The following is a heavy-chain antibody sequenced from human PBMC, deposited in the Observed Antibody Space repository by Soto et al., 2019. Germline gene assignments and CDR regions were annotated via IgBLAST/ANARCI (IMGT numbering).Heavy chain of an antibody. CDR1: GYTFTSYA. CDR2: INAGNGNT. CDR3: ARDRGITIFGVVP. D-gene: IGHD3-3*01. V-gene: IGHV1-3*01. Sequence: QVPLVQSGAEVKKPGASVKVSCKASGYTFTSYAMHWVRQAPGQRLEWMGWINAGNGNTKYSQKFQGRVTITRDTSASTAYMELSSLRSEDTAVYYCARDRGITIFGVVPWGQGTLVTVSS. J-gene: IGHJ5*02.